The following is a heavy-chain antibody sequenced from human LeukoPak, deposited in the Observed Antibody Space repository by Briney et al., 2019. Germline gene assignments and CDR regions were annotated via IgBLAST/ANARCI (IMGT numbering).Heavy chain of an antibody. CDR2: IIPIFGTA. CDR1: GYTFTGYY. Sequence: GASVKVSCKASGYTFTGYYMHWVRQAPGQGLEWMGGIIPIFGTANYAQKFQGRVTITADESTSTAYMELSSLRSEDTAVYYCARAAVLLWFGPPAYYMDVWGKGTTVTVSS. V-gene: IGHV1-69*13. D-gene: IGHD3-10*01. CDR3: ARAAVLLWFGPPAYYMDV. J-gene: IGHJ6*03.